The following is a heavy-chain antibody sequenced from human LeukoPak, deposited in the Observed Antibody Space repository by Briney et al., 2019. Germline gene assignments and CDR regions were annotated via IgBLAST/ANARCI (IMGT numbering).Heavy chain of an antibody. J-gene: IGHJ5*02. V-gene: IGHV1-2*02. Sequence: GASVKVSCKASGYTFTGYYMHWVRQAPGQGLEWMGWINPNSGGTNYAQKFQGRVTMTRDTSISTAYMELSRLRSDDTAVYYCARDRDISRSNWFDPWGQGTLVTVSS. CDR1: GYTFTGYY. D-gene: IGHD2-2*01. CDR3: ARDRDISRSNWFDP. CDR2: INPNSGGT.